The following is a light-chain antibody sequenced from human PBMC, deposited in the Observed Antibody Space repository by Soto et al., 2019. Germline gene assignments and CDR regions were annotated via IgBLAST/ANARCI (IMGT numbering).Light chain of an antibody. CDR1: QSVSTTH. J-gene: IGKJ5*01. CDR3: QQYGSWLIT. V-gene: IGKV3-20*01. Sequence: EIVFTQSPCTLSLSPFERSTLSCRASQSVSTTHLAWYQQKRGQAPRLLIYNTSTRATGFPARFSGSGSGTDFTLTISRLEPEDFAVYYCQQYGSWLITFGQGTRLEIK. CDR2: NTS.